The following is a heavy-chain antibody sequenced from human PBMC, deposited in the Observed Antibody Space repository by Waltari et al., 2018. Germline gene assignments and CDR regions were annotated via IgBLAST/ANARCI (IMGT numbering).Heavy chain of an antibody. Sequence: QVQLQESGPGLVKPSETLSLTCAVSGYSISSGYYWGWIRQPPGKGLEWIGSIYHIGSTDYNPSLKSRVTISGDTSKNQFSLKLSSVTAADTAVYYGARRSTLTGSGSYHFDYWGQGTLVTVSS. J-gene: IGHJ4*02. CDR1: GYSISSGYY. D-gene: IGHD3-10*01. CDR3: ARRSTLTGSGSYHFDY. CDR2: IYHIGST. V-gene: IGHV4-38-2*01.